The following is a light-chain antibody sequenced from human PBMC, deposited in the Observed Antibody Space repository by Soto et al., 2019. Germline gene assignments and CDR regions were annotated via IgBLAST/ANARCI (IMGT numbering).Light chain of an antibody. Sequence: QSVLTQRPSVSAAPGQKVTISCSGSNSNIGNNYVSWYQQLPGTAPKLLIYDNNKRPSGIPDRFSGSKSGTSATLGITGLQTGDEADYYCGAWDDSLSAVFGGGTKLTVL. J-gene: IGLJ2*01. V-gene: IGLV1-51*01. CDR3: GAWDDSLSAV. CDR2: DNN. CDR1: NSNIGNNY.